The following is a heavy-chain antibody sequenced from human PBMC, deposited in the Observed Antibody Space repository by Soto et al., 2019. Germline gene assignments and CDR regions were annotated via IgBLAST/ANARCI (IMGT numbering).Heavy chain of an antibody. CDR1: GYTFTSYG. J-gene: IGHJ3*02. CDR3: ARDQGIMDYGDYGPAFDI. CDR2: ISAYNGNT. Sequence: QVQLVQSGAEVKKPGASVKVSCKASGYTFTSYGISWVRQAPGQGLEWMGWISAYNGNTNYAQKLQGRVTMTTDTSTSTAYMELRSLRSDDTAVYYCARDQGIMDYGDYGPAFDIWGQGTMVTVSS. V-gene: IGHV1-18*01. D-gene: IGHD4-17*01.